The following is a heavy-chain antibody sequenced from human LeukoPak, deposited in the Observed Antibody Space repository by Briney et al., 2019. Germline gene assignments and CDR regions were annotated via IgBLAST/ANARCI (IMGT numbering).Heavy chain of an antibody. Sequence: SETLSLTCTVSGGSISSGSYYWSWIRQPAGKGLEWIGRIYTSGSTNYNPSLKSRVTISVDTSKNQFSLKLSSVTAADTAVYYYARGYYGGSPYWGQGTLVTVSS. D-gene: IGHD3-22*01. CDR2: IYTSGST. J-gene: IGHJ4*02. CDR3: ARGYYGGSPY. V-gene: IGHV4-61*02. CDR1: GGSISSGSYY.